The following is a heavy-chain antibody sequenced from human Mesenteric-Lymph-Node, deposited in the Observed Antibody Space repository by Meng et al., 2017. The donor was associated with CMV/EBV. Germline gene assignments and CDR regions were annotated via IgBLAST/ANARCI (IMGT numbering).Heavy chain of an antibody. CDR2: ISSDGSST. Sequence: GESLKISCAASGFTFSSYWMHWVRQAPGKGLVWVLGISSDGSSTSYADSVKGRFTISRDNAKNTLYLQMNSLRAEDTAVYYCAGPLNPHYYYDSSGYYYWGQGTLVTVSS. D-gene: IGHD3-22*01. J-gene: IGHJ4*02. CDR3: AGPLNPHYYYDSSGYYY. CDR1: GFTFSSYW. V-gene: IGHV3-74*01.